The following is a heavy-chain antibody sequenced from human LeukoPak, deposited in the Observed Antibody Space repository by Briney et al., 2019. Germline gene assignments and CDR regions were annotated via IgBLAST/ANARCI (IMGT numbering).Heavy chain of an antibody. CDR2: ISGSDGGT. Sequence: GGSLRLSCAASGFTFSSYAMSWVRQAPGKGLEWVSVISGSDGGTYYADSVKGRFTISRDNSKNTLYLQMNSLRAEDTAVYYCAKGTHYDSSGYGNYFDYWGQGTLVTVSS. J-gene: IGHJ4*02. CDR3: AKGTHYDSSGYGNYFDY. V-gene: IGHV3-23*01. CDR1: GFTFSSYA. D-gene: IGHD3-22*01.